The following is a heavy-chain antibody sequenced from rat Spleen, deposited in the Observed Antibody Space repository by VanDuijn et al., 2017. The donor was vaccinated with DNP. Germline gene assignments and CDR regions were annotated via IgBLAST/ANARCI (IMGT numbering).Heavy chain of an antibody. CDR1: GFTFSNYY. V-gene: IGHV5S13*01. J-gene: IGHJ2*01. CDR3: ARHRAIAAIWDY. Sequence: EVQLVESGGGLVQPGGSLKLSCAASGFTFSNYYMAWVRQAPKKGLEWVATISTSGSRTYYPDSVKGRFTISRDNAKNTQYLQMDSLRSEDTATYYCARHRAIAAIWDYWGQGVMVTVSS. CDR2: ISTSGSRT. D-gene: IGHD1-2*01.